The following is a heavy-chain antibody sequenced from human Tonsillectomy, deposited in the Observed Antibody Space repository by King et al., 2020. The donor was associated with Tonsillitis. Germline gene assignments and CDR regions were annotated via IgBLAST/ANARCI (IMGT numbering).Heavy chain of an antibody. CDR3: AREQGFAAEAAGY. J-gene: IGHJ4*02. CDR2: ISPSGGRT. Sequence: QLVQSGAEVRTPGASVTVSCKASGYAFTAFSIHWVRQAPGQGLEWMGMISPSGGRTSYAQKFQGRVTLTRDTSTSTAYMELTSLRSDDTAVYYCAREQGFAAEAAGYWGPGTLLTVSS. D-gene: IGHD6-13*01. V-gene: IGHV1-46*01. CDR1: GYAFTAFS.